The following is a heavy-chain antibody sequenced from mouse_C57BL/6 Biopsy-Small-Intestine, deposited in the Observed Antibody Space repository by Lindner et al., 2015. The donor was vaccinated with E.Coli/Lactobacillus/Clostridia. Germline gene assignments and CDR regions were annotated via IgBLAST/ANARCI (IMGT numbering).Heavy chain of an antibody. CDR2: INPNNGGT. J-gene: IGHJ2*01. CDR1: GYTFTDYN. V-gene: IGHV1-22*01. CDR3: ARGRAPYYFDY. Sequence: VQLQESGPELVKLGASVKMSCKASGYTFTDYNMHWVKQSHGKSLEWIGYINPNNGGTSYNQKFKGKATLTVNKSSSTAYMELRSLTSEDSAVYYCARGRAPYYFDYWGQGTTLTVSS.